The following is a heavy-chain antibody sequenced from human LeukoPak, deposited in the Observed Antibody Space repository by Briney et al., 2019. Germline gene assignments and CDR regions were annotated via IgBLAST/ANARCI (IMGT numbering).Heavy chain of an antibody. J-gene: IGHJ6*03. Sequence: KPSETLSLTCTVSGGSINDYYWTWIRQPPGKGLEWIGYIYYTGSTNYYPSLKSRVTISLDTSKNQFSLRLSSVTAADTAVYYCARRNKHLAPRGQYYYYYMDVWGKGTTVTVSS. CDR3: ARRNKHLAPRGQYYYYYMDV. D-gene: IGHD1/OR15-1a*01. CDR1: GGSINDYY. V-gene: IGHV4-59*01. CDR2: IYYTGST.